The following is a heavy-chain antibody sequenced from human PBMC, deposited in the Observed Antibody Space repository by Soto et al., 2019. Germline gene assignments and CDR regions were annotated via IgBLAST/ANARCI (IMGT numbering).Heavy chain of an antibody. V-gene: IGHV1-2*04. CDR2: INPKSGGT. CDR1: GSSFTYYH. D-gene: IGHD2-8*01. J-gene: IGHJ6*02. Sequence: XSVKVYCTASGSSFTYYHIDLVRQAPGQGLECLERINPKSGGTSTAQKFQGWVTMTRDRSISTVYMELTRLRSDDTAVYFCARRHSTDCSNGVCSFFYNQEMDVWGQGTTVTVSS. CDR3: ARRHSTDCSNGVCSFFYNQEMDV.